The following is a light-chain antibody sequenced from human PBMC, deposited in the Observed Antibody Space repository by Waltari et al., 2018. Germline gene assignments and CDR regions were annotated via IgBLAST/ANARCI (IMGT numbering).Light chain of an antibody. CDR2: QDN. J-gene: IGLJ1*01. CDR3: QAWDNTTPV. Sequence: SYELTQPXSVSVSPGQTASITRTGAXKGDKYPCWYQHNPGHSPVLVIYQDNKRPSGIPERFSGSKSGNTATLTISGAQALDEADYYCQAWDNTTPVFGTGTKVTVL. CDR1: XKGDKY. V-gene: IGLV3-1*01.